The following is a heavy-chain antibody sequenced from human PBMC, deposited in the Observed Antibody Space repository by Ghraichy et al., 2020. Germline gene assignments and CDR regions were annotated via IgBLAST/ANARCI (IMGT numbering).Heavy chain of an antibody. CDR3: ARASGWLYYYYGMDV. D-gene: IGHD3-10*01. V-gene: IGHV4-59*01. Sequence: SETLSLTCTVSGGSISSYYWSWIRQPPGKGLEWIGYIYYSGSTNYNPSLKSRVTISVDTSKNQFSLKLSSVTAADTAVYYCARASGWLYYYYGMDVWGQGTTVTVSS. CDR1: GGSISSYY. CDR2: IYYSGST. J-gene: IGHJ6*02.